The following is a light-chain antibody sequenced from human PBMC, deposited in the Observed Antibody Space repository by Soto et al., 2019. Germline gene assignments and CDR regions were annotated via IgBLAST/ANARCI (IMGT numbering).Light chain of an antibody. CDR1: QSISTN. CDR2: GAS. J-gene: IGKJ2*01. Sequence: EIVMTQSPATLSVFPGERATLSCRASQSISTNLAWYQQKPGRAPRLLISGASARATGIPARFSGSGSGTEFTLTISSLQSEDFAVYYCHQYNNWPPYTFGQGTKLEIK. V-gene: IGKV3-15*01. CDR3: HQYNNWPPYT.